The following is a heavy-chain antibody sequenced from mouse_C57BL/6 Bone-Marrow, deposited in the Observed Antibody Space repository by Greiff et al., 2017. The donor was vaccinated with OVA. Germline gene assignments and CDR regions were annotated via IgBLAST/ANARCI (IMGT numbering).Heavy chain of an antibody. V-gene: IGHV1-26*01. CDR1: GYTFTDYY. J-gene: IGHJ4*01. D-gene: IGHD2-4*01. Sequence: VQLKESGPELVKPGASVKISCKASGYTFTDYYMNWVKQSHGKSLEWIGDINPNNGGTSYNQKFKGKATLTVDKSSSTAYMELRSLTSEDSAVYYCARDLYYEGAMDYWGQGTSVTVSS. CDR3: ARDLYYEGAMDY. CDR2: INPNNGGT.